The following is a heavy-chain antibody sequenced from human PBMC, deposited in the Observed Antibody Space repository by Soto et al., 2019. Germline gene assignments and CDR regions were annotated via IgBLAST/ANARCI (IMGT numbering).Heavy chain of an antibody. CDR2: ISYDGYDK. CDR3: ARAPNRLGGFWFDP. CDR1: GFIFSNYA. J-gene: IGHJ5*02. D-gene: IGHD1-26*01. Sequence: GESLKISCAASGFIFSNYAVHWVRQAPGKGLEWLALISYDGYDKYYVDSVKGRSTISRDNSKSTLYLQMNSLRPEDTAVYYCARAPNRLGGFWFDPWGQGTLVTVSS. V-gene: IGHV3-30*01.